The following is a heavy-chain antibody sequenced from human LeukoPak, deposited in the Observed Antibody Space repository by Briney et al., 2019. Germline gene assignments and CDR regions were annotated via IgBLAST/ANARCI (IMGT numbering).Heavy chain of an antibody. CDR3: ARAPLYSSSWYHYYYYMDV. CDR2: INPNSGGT. D-gene: IGHD6-13*01. CDR1: GYTFTGYY. Sequence: ASVKVSCKASGYTFTGYYMHWVRQAPGQGLEWMGWINPNSGGTNYARKFQGRVTMTRDTSISTAYMELSRLRSDDTAVYYCARAPLYSSSWYHYYYYMDVWGKGTTVTISS. J-gene: IGHJ6*03. V-gene: IGHV1-2*02.